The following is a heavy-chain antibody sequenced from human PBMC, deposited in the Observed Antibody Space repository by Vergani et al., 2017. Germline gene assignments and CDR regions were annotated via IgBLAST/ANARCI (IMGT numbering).Heavy chain of an antibody. V-gene: IGHV1-46*01. D-gene: IGHD6-19*01. CDR3: TREQWLPIDYFDY. CDR2: INPSGGST. J-gene: IGHJ4*02. Sequence: QVQLVQSGAEVKKPGASVKVSCKASVYTFTSYYMHWVRQAPGQGLEWMGIINPSGGSTSYAQKFQGRVTMTRDTSTSTVYMELSSLRSEDTAVYYCTREQWLPIDYFDYWGQGTLVTVSS. CDR1: VYTFTSYY.